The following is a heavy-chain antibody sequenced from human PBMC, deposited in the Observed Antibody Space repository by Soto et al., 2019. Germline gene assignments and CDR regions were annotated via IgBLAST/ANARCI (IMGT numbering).Heavy chain of an antibody. D-gene: IGHD2-15*01. J-gene: IGHJ4*02. CDR3: ARGRSQAVIAATLSPFDY. CDR1: AGSLDDYY. V-gene: IGHV4-34*01. CDR2: ISHGGNT. Sequence: SETLSLTCAVYAGSLDDYYWSWIRQPPGKGLEWIGEISHGGNTNDNPSLKTRLSMSIDTSQNSFSLRLASVTAADTAVYYCARGRSQAVIAATLSPFDYWGQGSLVTVSS.